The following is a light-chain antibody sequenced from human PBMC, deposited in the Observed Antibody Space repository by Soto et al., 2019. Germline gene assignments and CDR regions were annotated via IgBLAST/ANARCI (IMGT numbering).Light chain of an antibody. V-gene: IGKV1D-12*01. CDR1: QGISSW. CDR3: QQANSLPWT. CDR2: AAS. J-gene: IGKJ2*01. Sequence: DIQMTQSPSSVSASVGDRVTITCRASQGISSWLARYQQKPGKAPKLLIYAASSLQSGVPSRFSGSGSGTAFPLTITSLQPEDFAPYYCQQANSLPWTFGQGTKLEIK.